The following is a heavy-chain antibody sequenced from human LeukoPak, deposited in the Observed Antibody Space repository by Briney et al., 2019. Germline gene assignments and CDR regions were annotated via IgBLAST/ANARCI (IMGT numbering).Heavy chain of an antibody. Sequence: GGSLRLSCAASGFTFSSYWMSWVRQAPGKGLEWVANIKQDGSEKYYVDSVKGRFTISRDNAKNSLYLQMNSPRAEDTAVYYCARDPYSSSLYYYYYYGMDVWGQGTTATVSS. CDR2: IKQDGSEK. V-gene: IGHV3-7*03. J-gene: IGHJ6*02. D-gene: IGHD6-6*01. CDR1: GFTFSSYW. CDR3: ARDPYSSSLYYYYYYGMDV.